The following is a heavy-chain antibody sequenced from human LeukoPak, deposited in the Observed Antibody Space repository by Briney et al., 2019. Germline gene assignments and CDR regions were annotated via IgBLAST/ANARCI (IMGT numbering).Heavy chain of an antibody. J-gene: IGHJ4*02. D-gene: IGHD3-16*01. CDR1: GFTFSSYA. CDR2: ISGSGGST. CDR3: AKDKGDLGPLDY. V-gene: IGHV3-23*01. Sequence: GGSLRLSCAASGFTFSSYAMSWVRQAPGKGLEWVSGISGSGGSTYYAVSVKGRFTISRDNSKNTLYLQMNSLRAEDTAVYYCAKDKGDLGPLDYWGQGTLVTVSS.